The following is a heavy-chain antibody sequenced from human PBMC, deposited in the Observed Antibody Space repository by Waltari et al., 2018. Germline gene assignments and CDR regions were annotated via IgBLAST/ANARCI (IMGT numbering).Heavy chain of an antibody. CDR2: IIPVLGIA. V-gene: IGHV1-69*10. CDR3: ATQYSSPRGYYYYMDV. J-gene: IGHJ6*03. D-gene: IGHD6-19*01. Sequence: QVQLVQSGAEVKKPGSSVKVSCKASGGTFSSYAISWVRQAPGQGLEWMGGIIPVLGIANYAQKFQGRVTITADKSTSTAYMELSSLRSDDTAVYYCATQYSSPRGYYYYMDVWGKGTTVTVSS. CDR1: GGTFSSYA.